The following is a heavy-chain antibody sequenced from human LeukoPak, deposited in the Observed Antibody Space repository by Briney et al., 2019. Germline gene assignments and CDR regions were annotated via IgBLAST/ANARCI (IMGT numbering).Heavy chain of an antibody. J-gene: IGHJ4*02. CDR1: GFTFTSSA. V-gene: IGHV1-58*01. Sequence: SVKVSCKASGFTFTSSAVQWVRQARGQRLEWIGWIVVGSGNTNYAQKFQERVTITRDMSTSTAYMELSSLRSEDTAVYYCAAEGLYDSSGYYYDCWGQGTLVTVSS. D-gene: IGHD3-22*01. CDR3: AAEGLYDSSGYYYDC. CDR2: IVVGSGNT.